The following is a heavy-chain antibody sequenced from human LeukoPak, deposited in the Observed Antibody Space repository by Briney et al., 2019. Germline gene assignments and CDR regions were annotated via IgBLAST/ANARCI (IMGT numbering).Heavy chain of an antibody. CDR2: ISYDGSNK. D-gene: IGHD6-6*01. J-gene: IGHJ3*02. CDR1: GFTFSSYA. CDR3: ARDTPSIAARLDAFDI. Sequence: GRSLRLSCAASGFTFSSYAMHWVRQAPGKGLEWVAVISYDGSNKYYADSVKGRFTISRDNSKNTLYLQMNSLRAEDTAVYYCARDTPSIAARLDAFDIWGQGTMVTVSS. V-gene: IGHV3-30-3*01.